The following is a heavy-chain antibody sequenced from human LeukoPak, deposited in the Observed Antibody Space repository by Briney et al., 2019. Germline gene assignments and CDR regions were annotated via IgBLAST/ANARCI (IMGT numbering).Heavy chain of an antibody. CDR2: IWYDGSNK. D-gene: IGHD3-3*01. J-gene: IGHJ4*02. CDR3: ARELPPLEKYYFDY. Sequence: PGGSLRLSCAASGFTFRSYGMHWVRQAPGKGLQWGAVIWYDGSNKYYADSVKGRFTISRDNSKNTLSLQMNSLRAEDTAVYYCARELPPLEKYYFDYWGQGTLVTVSS. V-gene: IGHV3-33*01. CDR1: GFTFRSYG.